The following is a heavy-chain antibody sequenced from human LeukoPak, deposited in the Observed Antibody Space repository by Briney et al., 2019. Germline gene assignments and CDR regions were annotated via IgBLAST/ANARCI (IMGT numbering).Heavy chain of an antibody. CDR3: ARVPDTSGYFYYFDY. V-gene: IGHV4-59*01. D-gene: IGHD3-22*01. Sequence: SETLSLTCTVSGASISTYYWGWIRQPPEKRPEWIGHISYSGGTNYNPSLKSRVTISMDTSKNQFSLNLRSVTAADTAVYYCARVPDTSGYFYYFDYWGRGTLVTVSS. J-gene: IGHJ4*02. CDR1: GASISTYY. CDR2: ISYSGGT.